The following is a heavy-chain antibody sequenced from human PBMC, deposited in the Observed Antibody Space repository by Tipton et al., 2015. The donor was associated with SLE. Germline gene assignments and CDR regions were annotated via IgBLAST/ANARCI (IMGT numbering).Heavy chain of an antibody. J-gene: IGHJ4*02. CDR1: GDSISSSSYY. D-gene: IGHD2-15*01. CDR2: IYYSGST. V-gene: IGHV4-39*07. Sequence: TLSLTCSVSGDSISSSSYYWGWIRQSPGKGLEWIGSIYYSGSTYYNPSLKSRVTMSVDTSKSQFSLQPTSVTAADTAVYYCARHCQLYSFVYWGQGTLVTVSS. CDR3: ARHCQLYSFVY.